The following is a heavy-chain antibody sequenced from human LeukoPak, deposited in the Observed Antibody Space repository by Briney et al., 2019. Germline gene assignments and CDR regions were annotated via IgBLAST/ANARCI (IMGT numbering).Heavy chain of an antibody. Sequence: GGSLRLSCAASGFTFSSYSMNWVRQAPGKGLEWVSYIGSTTVYYADSVKGRFTISRDSAKNSLYLQMNSLRAEDTAVYYCARDRGYCSGGICYGNRVDSWGQGTLVTVSS. CDR1: GFTFSSYS. D-gene: IGHD2-15*01. CDR3: ARDRGYCSGGICYGNRVDS. V-gene: IGHV3-48*01. J-gene: IGHJ5*01. CDR2: IGSTTV.